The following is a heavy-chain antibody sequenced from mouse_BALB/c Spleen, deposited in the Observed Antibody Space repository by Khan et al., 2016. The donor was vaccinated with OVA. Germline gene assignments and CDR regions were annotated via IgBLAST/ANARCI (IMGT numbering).Heavy chain of an antibody. CDR1: GYTFTSYW. CDR3: TNHGSSSAWFTY. V-gene: IGHV1-7*01. CDR2: INPSTDYT. J-gene: IGHJ3*01. D-gene: IGHD1-1*01. Sequence: QVQLQQSGAELAKPGASVKMSCKASGYTFTSYWMHWVKQRPGQGLEWIGYINPSTDYTEYNQKFKDKATLTADKSSSTAYMQLTSLTSYDSAVYYCTNHGSSSAWFTYWGQGTLVTVSA.